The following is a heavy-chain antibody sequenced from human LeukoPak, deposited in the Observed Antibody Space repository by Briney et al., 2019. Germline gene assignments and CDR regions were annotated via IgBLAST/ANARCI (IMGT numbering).Heavy chain of an antibody. V-gene: IGHV3-23*01. D-gene: IGHD4-17*01. Sequence: PGGSLRLSCVASGFTFGGYAMSWVRQAPGKGLEWVSLISGNGVGTDYADSVKGRFTISRDNSKNTLYLQMNSLRAEDTAVYYCAFRGKVAVTTKGAFDFWGQGTMVTASS. CDR2: ISGNGVGT. CDR3: AFRGKVAVTTKGAFDF. CDR1: GFTFGGYA. J-gene: IGHJ3*01.